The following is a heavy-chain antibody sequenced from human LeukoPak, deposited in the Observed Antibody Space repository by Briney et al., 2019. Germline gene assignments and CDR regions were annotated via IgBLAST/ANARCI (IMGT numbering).Heavy chain of an antibody. Sequence: ASVKVSCKASGYTFTSYAMHWVRQAPGQRLEWMGWINAGNGNRKYSQKFQGRVTITRDTSASTAYMELSSLRSEDTAVYYCARSILWFGDLSGMDVWGKGTTVTVSS. CDR1: GYTFTSYA. D-gene: IGHD3-10*01. V-gene: IGHV1-3*01. CDR3: ARSILWFGDLSGMDV. CDR2: INAGNGNR. J-gene: IGHJ6*04.